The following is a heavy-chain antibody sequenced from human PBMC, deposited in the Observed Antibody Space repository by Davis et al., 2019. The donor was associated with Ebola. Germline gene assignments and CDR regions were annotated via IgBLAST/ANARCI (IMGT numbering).Heavy chain of an antibody. Sequence: ASVKVSCKASGYTFTSYDINWVRQATGQGLEWMGWMNPNSGNTGYPQKFQGRVTLPRNTSISTAYMELSSLRSQDTAVYYCARGHTYSSGWYPSLNYYYYYMDVWGKGTTVSVSS. V-gene: IGHV1-8*03. CDR1: GYTFTSYD. CDR2: MNPNSGNT. D-gene: IGHD6-19*01. J-gene: IGHJ6*03. CDR3: ARGHTYSSGWYPSLNYYYYYMDV.